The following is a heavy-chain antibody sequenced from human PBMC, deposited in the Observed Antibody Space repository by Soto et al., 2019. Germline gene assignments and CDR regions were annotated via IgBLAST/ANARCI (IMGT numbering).Heavy chain of an antibody. Sequence: SETLSLTCTVSGGSISSGGYYWSWIRQHPVKGLEWIGYIYYSGSTYYNPSLKSRVTISVDTSKNQFSPKLSSVTAADTAVYYCARGSGGNWFDPWGQGTLVTVS. D-gene: IGHD6-25*01. CDR1: GGSISSGGYY. CDR3: ARGSGGNWFDP. CDR2: IYYSGST. J-gene: IGHJ5*02. V-gene: IGHV4-31*03.